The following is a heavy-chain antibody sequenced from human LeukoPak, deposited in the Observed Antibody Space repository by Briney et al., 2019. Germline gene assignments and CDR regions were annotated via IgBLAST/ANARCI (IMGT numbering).Heavy chain of an antibody. CDR2: IWYDGGRK. D-gene: IGHD3-10*01. J-gene: IGHJ4*02. CDR1: GFTFNSYA. V-gene: IGHV3-33*01. Sequence: GRSLRLSCAAAGFTFNSYAFHWVRQAPGKGLEWVAVIWYDGGRKYYADSVKDRFTISRDNSKKTVYLQMDSLRAEDTAVYYCARDYHGSGSYPGYWGQGTLVTVFS. CDR3: ARDYHGSGSYPGY.